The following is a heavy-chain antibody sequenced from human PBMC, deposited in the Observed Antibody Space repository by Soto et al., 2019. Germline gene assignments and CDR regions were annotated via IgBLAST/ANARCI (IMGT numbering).Heavy chain of an antibody. CDR1: GDSVSNRSAA. CDR3: ARDRSPGSTSCYDC. J-gene: IGHJ4*02. V-gene: IGHV6-1*01. D-gene: IGHD2-2*01. Sequence: PSQTLSLTCAISGDSVSNRSAAWNWIRQSPSRGLEWLGRTYYTSRWYNDYAVSVISRITINPDTSKNQFSLQLNSVTPEDTAVYYCARDRSPGSTSCYDCWGRGTLVTVSS. CDR2: TYYTSRWYN.